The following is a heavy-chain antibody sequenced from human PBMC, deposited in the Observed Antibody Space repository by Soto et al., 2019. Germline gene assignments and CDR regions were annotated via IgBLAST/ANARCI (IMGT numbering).Heavy chain of an antibody. D-gene: IGHD2-2*01. Sequence: QPWGSLRLSCAASGFTFYNYWMHGVRQAPGKGLVWVSGINDDGSNKNYADSVTGRFTISRDNSKNTLYLQMNSLRAEDTAVYYCAKAVGYCSSTSCKNRNWFDPWGQGTLVTVSS. V-gene: IGHV3-74*01. CDR2: INDDGSNK. CDR3: AKAVGYCSSTSCKNRNWFDP. J-gene: IGHJ5*02. CDR1: GFTFYNYW.